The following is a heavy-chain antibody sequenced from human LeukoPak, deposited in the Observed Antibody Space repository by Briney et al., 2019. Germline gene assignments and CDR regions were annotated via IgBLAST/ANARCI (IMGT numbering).Heavy chain of an antibody. J-gene: IGHJ3*02. CDR2: INHSGST. Sequence: SETLSLTCAVYGGSFSGYYWSWIRQPPGKGLEWIGEINHSGSTNYNPSLKSRVTMSVDTSKNQFSLKLSSVTAADTAVYYCARGLLGGNSYIDAFDIWGQGTMVTVSS. CDR3: ARGLLGGNSYIDAFDI. D-gene: IGHD4-23*01. V-gene: IGHV4-34*01. CDR1: GGSFSGYY.